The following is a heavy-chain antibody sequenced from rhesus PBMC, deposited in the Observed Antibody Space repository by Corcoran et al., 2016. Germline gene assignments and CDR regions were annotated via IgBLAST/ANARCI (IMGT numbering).Heavy chain of an antibody. V-gene: IGHV4-122*02. D-gene: IGHD3-16*01. CDR3: ARSRYSGSYLDY. CDR2: ISYSGST. CDR1: GYSISSGYG. Sequence: QLQLQESGPGLVKPSETLSLTCAVSGYSISSGYGWSWIRQPPGKVLEWIGYISYSGSTSYNPSYMSRVTISRDTTKNQFSLKLSSVTAADTAVYYCARSRYSGSYLDYWGQGVLVTVSS. J-gene: IGHJ4*01.